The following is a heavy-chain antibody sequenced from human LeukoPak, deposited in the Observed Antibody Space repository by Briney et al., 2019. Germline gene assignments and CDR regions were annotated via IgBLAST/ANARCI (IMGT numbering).Heavy chain of an antibody. Sequence: QTGGSLRLSCAASGFTFSSYAMHWVRQAPGKGLEWVSGINAGGGNTYYADSVKGRFTISRDHSMNTLYLQMNSLRAEDTAVYYCARLGDYGDYGGLGYWGQGTLVTVSS. CDR2: INAGGGNT. J-gene: IGHJ4*02. CDR1: GFTFSSYA. V-gene: IGHV3-23*01. CDR3: ARLGDYGDYGGLGY. D-gene: IGHD4-17*01.